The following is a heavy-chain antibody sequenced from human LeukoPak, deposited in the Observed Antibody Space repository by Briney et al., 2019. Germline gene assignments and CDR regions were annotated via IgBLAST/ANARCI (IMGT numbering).Heavy chain of an antibody. Sequence: ASVKVSCKASGYTFIGYYIHWVRQAPGQGLEWMGRIDPNGGGTNYAQKFQGRVTMTRDTSISTAYMELSRLRSDDTAMYYCAREQWNDYWGQGTLVTVSS. CDR1: GYTFIGYY. D-gene: IGHD6-19*01. CDR2: IDPNGGGT. CDR3: AREQWNDY. J-gene: IGHJ4*02. V-gene: IGHV1-2*06.